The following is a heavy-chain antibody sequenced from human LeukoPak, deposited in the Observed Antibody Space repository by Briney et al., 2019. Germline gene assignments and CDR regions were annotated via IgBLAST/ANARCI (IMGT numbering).Heavy chain of an antibody. Sequence: GGSLRLSCAASGXTVSSNYMSWVRQAPGKGQEWVSVIYSGGSTYYADSVKGRFTISRDNSKNTLYLQMNSLRAEDTAVYYCARSRYSGSYPFDYWGQGTLVTVSS. CDR2: IYSGGST. D-gene: IGHD1-26*01. V-gene: IGHV3-53*01. J-gene: IGHJ4*02. CDR3: ARSRYSGSYPFDY. CDR1: GXTVSSNY.